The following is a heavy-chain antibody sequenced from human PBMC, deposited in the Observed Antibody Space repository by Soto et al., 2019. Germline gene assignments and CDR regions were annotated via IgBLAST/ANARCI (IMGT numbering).Heavy chain of an antibody. V-gene: IGHV3-74*02. J-gene: IGHJ6*03. CDR1: GFTFSNYW. CDR2: INSDGSVS. CDR3: ARGDCVGGTCYSLAGSFYYYMDV. Sequence: EVQLVESGGGLVQPGGSLRLSCAASGFTFSNYWMYWVRQAPGKGLEWVSRINSDGSVSSHADSVRGRLTISRDNVKNTLYLHMDSLRAEDTALYFCARGDCVGGTCYSLAGSFYYYMDVWGKGTTVTVFS. D-gene: IGHD2-15*01.